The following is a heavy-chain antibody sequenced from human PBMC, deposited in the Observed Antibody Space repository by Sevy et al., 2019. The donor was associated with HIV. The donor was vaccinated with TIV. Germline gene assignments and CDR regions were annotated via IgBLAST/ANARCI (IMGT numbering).Heavy chain of an antibody. Sequence: GGSLRLSCAASGFTFSSYAMHWVRQAPGKGLEWVAVISYDGSNKYYADSVKGRFTISRDNSKNTLYLQMNSLRAEDTAVYYCARDGRGSGLRHYYYYYMDVWGIGTTVTVSS. J-gene: IGHJ6*03. V-gene: IGHV3-30-3*01. CDR2: ISYDGSNK. D-gene: IGHD4-17*01. CDR3: ARDGRGSGLRHYYYYYMDV. CDR1: GFTFSSYA.